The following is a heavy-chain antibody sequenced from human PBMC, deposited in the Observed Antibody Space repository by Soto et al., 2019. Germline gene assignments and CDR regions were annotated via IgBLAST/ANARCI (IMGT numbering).Heavy chain of an antibody. Sequence: PGESLKISCKGSGYSFTSYWIGWVRQMPGKGLEWMAIIYPGDSETKYSPSFRGQVTISADKSISTAYLQWSSLKASDTAMYYCARILYASSWAQNFDYWGQGTLVTVSS. D-gene: IGHD6-13*01. CDR2: IYPGDSET. CDR1: GYSFTSYW. J-gene: IGHJ4*02. CDR3: ARILYASSWAQNFDY. V-gene: IGHV5-51*01.